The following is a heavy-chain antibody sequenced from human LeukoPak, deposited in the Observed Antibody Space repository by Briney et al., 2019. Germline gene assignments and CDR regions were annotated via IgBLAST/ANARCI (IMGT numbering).Heavy chain of an antibody. Sequence: SETLSLTCTVSGGSISSYYWSWIRQPPGKGLEWIGYIYYSGSTNYNPSLKSRVTISVDTSKNQFSLKLSSVAAADTAVYYCARGVSGEPYYYYYMDVWGKGTTVTVSS. CDR2: IYYSGST. V-gene: IGHV4-59*01. CDR1: GGSISSYY. J-gene: IGHJ6*03. D-gene: IGHD1-14*01. CDR3: ARGVSGEPYYYYYMDV.